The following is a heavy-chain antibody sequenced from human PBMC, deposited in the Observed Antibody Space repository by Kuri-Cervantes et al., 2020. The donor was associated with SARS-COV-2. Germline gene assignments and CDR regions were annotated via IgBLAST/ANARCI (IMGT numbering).Heavy chain of an antibody. CDR3: AKAYSSSSSGYYYMDV. V-gene: IGHV3-9*01. Sequence: SLKISCAASGFIFSNYAMHWVRQAPGKGLEWVSGISWNSGSIGYADSVKGRFTISRDNAKNSLYLQMNSLRAEDTALYYCAKAYSSSSSGYYYMDVWGKGTTVTVSS. D-gene: IGHD6-6*01. CDR2: ISWNSGSI. J-gene: IGHJ6*03. CDR1: GFIFSNYA.